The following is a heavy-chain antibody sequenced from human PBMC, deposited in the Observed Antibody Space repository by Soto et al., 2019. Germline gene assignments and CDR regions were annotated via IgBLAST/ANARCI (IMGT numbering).Heavy chain of an antibody. CDR3: ARAYSGGQFDY. D-gene: IGHD6-19*01. V-gene: IGHV3-21*01. J-gene: IGHJ4*02. CDR2: FSSSSSYI. Sequence: EVQLVESGGGLVQPGGSLRLSCEVSGLTFSSYKMHWVRQAPWKGLEWVSSFSSSSSYIYYADSVRGRFTISIDNAKNSVYLQMNSLRAEETGVYYCARAYSGGQFDYWGQGSLVTVSS. CDR1: GLTFSSYK.